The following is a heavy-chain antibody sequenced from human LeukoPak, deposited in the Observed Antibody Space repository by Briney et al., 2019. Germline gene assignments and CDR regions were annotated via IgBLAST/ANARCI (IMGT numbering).Heavy chain of an antibody. J-gene: IGHJ6*03. CDR2: INHSGST. V-gene: IGHV4-34*01. D-gene: IGHD3-10*01. CDR3: ARARRWMVQGVSPLYYYYYMDV. CDR1: GGSFSGYY. Sequence: SETLSLTCAVYGGSFSGYYWSWIRQPPGKGLEWIGEINHSGSTNYNPSLKSRVTISVDTSKNQFSLKLSSVTAADTAVYYCARARRWMVQGVSPLYYYYYMDVWGKGTTVTVSS.